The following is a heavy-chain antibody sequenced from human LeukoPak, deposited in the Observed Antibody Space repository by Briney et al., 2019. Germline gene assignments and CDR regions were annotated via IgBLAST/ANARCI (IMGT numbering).Heavy chain of an antibody. CDR3: ARDLLFGELGY. V-gene: IGHV4-61*01. D-gene: IGHD3-16*01. CDR1: GRSVSSGSYY. Sequence: SETLSLTCPVSGRSVSSGSYYWSWIRQPPGKGLEWIGYIYYSGSTNYNPSLKSRVTISVDTSKNQFSLKLSSVTAADTAVYYCARDLLFGELGYWGQGTLVSVSS. CDR2: IYYSGST. J-gene: IGHJ4*02.